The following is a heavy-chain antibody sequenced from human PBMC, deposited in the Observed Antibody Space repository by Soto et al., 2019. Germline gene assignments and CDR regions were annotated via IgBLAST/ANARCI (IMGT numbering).Heavy chain of an antibody. CDR3: ARARRMTRGVLLDY. D-gene: IGHD3-10*01. CDR1: GDSITNSY. J-gene: IGHJ4*02. CDR2: VYSNGNT. Sequence: QVHLQESGPGLVKPSETLSLNCSVSGDSITNSYWSWVRLPAGKGLEWIGRVYSNGNTIYNPSLKSRVTMSLDTSNNQFSLDLTSVTAADTAIYYCARARRMTRGVLLDYWGLGILVTVSS. V-gene: IGHV4-4*07.